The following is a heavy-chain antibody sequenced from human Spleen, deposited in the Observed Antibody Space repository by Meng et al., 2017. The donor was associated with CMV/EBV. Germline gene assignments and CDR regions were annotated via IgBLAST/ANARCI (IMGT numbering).Heavy chain of an antibody. V-gene: IGHV3-23*03. CDR2: IYSGGGIT. Sequence: ETLSLTCAASGFTFRSYAMNWVRQAPGKGLEWVSVIYSGGGITYYADSVKGRFIISRDNSKNTLYLQMNSLRAEDTAIYYCAKDADRVTGATSHLDYWGQGTLVTVSS. J-gene: IGHJ4*02. D-gene: IGHD1-7*01. CDR3: AKDADRVTGATSHLDY. CDR1: GFTFRSYA.